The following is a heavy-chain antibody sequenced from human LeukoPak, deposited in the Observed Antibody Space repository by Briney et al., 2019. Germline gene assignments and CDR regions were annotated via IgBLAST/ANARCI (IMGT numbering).Heavy chain of an antibody. Sequence: PGGSLRLSCAVSGFAVSSNYMTWVRQAPGKRLEWVSVIYSGGSTYYADSVKGRFTISRDNSENTVYLQMSSLRAEDTAVYYCARDFSGVGYFDYWGQGTLVTVSS. CDR2: IYSGGST. D-gene: IGHD3-10*01. CDR1: GFAVSSNY. CDR3: ARDFSGVGYFDY. J-gene: IGHJ4*02. V-gene: IGHV3-53*01.